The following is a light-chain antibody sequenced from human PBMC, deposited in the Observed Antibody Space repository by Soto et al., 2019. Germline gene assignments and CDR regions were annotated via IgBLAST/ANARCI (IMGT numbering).Light chain of an antibody. CDR3: QQYNNWPYT. V-gene: IGKV3-15*01. J-gene: IGKJ2*01. CDR1: QSVRSY. CDR2: GAS. Sequence: EIVMTQSPATLSVSPGDRATLSCRASQSVRSYLAWYQQKPGQSPRLLISGASTRATGFPARFSGSGSGTEFTLTISNLQSKDFAVYYCQQYNNWPYTFGQGTKLEIK.